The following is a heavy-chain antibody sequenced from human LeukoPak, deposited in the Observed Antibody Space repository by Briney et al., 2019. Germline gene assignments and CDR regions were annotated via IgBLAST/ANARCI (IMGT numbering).Heavy chain of an antibody. V-gene: IGHV4-59*01. J-gene: IGHJ4*02. Sequence: SETLSLTCTVSGGSISSYFWSWIRQPPGKGLGWIGYIYYSGSTNYNPSLKSRVTISVDTSNNQFSLKLTSVTAADTAVYYCARGISAYCSGGSCPRVGFDYWGQGTLVTVSS. CDR2: IYYSGST. CDR3: ARGISAYCSGGSCPRVGFDY. CDR1: GGSISSYF. D-gene: IGHD2-15*01.